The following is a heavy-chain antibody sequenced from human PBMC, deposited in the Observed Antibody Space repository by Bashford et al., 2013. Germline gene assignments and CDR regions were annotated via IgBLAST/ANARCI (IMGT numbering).Heavy chain of an antibody. CDR2: ISAYNGNT. J-gene: IGHJ4*02. Sequence: ASVKVSCKASGYTFTSYGISWVRQAPGQGLEWMGWISAYNGNTNYAQNLQGRVTMTSDAATTTAYIELRNLRSDDTAVYYCARGRGLFDSWGQGTLVTVSS. V-gene: IGHV1-18*01. D-gene: IGHD2-15*01. CDR3: ARGRGLFDS. CDR1: GYTFTSYG.